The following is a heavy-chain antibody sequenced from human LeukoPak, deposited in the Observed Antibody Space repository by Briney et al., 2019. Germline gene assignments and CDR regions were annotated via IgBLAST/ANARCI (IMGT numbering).Heavy chain of an antibody. V-gene: IGHV4-34*01. CDR2: INHSGST. D-gene: IGHD6-13*01. CDR3: ARGDGRIAAALPRAYQRSSDYGMDV. CDR1: GGSFSGYY. Sequence: PSETLSLTCAVYGGSFSGYYWSWIRQPPGKGPEWIGEINHSGSTNYNPSLKSRVTISVDTSKNQFSLKLSSVTAADTAVYYCARGDGRIAAALPRAYQRSSDYGMDVWGQGTTVTVSS. J-gene: IGHJ6*02.